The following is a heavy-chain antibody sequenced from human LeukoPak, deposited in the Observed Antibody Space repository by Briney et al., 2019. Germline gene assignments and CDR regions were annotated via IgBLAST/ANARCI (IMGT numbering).Heavy chain of an antibody. CDR1: GDSIFSTTYY. J-gene: IGHJ6*02. V-gene: IGHV4-39*02. D-gene: IGHD6-13*01. CDR3: AREYSTHMDV. Sequence: SETLSLTCTVSGDSIFSTTYYWGWIRQPPGKGLEWIGSIFHSGSTYYNPSLRSRVTISVDTSKNQLSLRLRSVTAADTAVYYCAREYSTHMDVWGQGTTVSVS. CDR2: IFHSGST.